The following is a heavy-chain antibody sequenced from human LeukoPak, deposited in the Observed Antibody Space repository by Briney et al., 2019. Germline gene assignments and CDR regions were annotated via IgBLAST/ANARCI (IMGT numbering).Heavy chain of an antibody. CDR1: GGSISSSSYY. CDR3: ARHPERSPDSLGWFDP. J-gene: IGHJ5*02. CDR2: IYYSGST. Sequence: SETLSLTCTVSGGSISSSSYYWGWIRQPPGKGLEWIGSIYYSGSTYYNPSLKSRVTISVDTSKNQFSLKLSSVTAADTAVYYCARHPERSPDSLGWFDPWGQGTLVTVSS. V-gene: IGHV4-39*01. D-gene: IGHD5-24*01.